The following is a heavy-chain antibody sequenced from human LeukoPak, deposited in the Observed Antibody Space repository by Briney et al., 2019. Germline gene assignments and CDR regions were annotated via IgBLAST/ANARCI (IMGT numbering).Heavy chain of an antibody. Sequence: SQTLSLTCAISGDSVSSNSAAWNWIRQSPSRGLEWLGRTYYRSNWYSDYAISMKGRITINPDTSENQFSLQLNSVTPEDTAVYYCARYYGDAFDTWGQGTMVTVSS. D-gene: IGHD3-3*01. V-gene: IGHV6-1*01. J-gene: IGHJ3*02. CDR3: ARYYGDAFDT. CDR1: GDSVSSNSAA. CDR2: TYYRSNWYS.